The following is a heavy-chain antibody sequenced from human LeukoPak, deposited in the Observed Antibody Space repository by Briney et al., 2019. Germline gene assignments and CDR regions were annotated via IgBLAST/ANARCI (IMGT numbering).Heavy chain of an antibody. D-gene: IGHD6-19*01. CDR3: ARKVAVAGTENWFDP. CDR1: GGTFSSYA. CDR2: IIPILGTA. V-gene: IGHV1-69*13. J-gene: IGHJ5*02. Sequence: ASVKVSCKASGGTFSSYAISWVRQAPGQGLEWMGGIIPILGTANYAQKFQGGVTITADESTSTAYMELSSLRSEDTAVYYCARKVAVAGTENWFDPWGQGTLVTVSS.